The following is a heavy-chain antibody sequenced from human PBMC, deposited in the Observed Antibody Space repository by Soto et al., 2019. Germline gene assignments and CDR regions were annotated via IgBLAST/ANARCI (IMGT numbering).Heavy chain of an antibody. Sequence: SETLSLTCAVYGGSFSGYYWSWIRQPPWKGLEWIGEINHSGSTNYNPSLKSRVTISVDTSKNQFSLKLSSVTAADTAVYYCARGKVICSGGSCFWYNWSEPWGKESLVNTSS. CDR2: INHSGST. V-gene: IGHV4-34*01. D-gene: IGHD2-15*01. CDR3: ARGKVICSGGSCFWYNWSEP. CDR1: GGSFSGYY. J-gene: IGHJ5*02.